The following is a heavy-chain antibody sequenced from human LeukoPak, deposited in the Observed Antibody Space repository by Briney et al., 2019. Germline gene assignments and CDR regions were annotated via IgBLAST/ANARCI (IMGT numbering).Heavy chain of an antibody. CDR1: GGSISSYY. CDR2: IYTSGST. V-gene: IGHV4-4*07. CDR3: ARDYPPVYDSSGYYLGGAFDI. D-gene: IGHD3-22*01. J-gene: IGHJ3*02. Sequence: SETLSLTCTVSGGSISSYYWSWIRQPAGMGLEWIGRIYTSGSTNYNPSLKSRVTMSVDTSKNQFSLKLSSVTAADTAVYYCARDYPPVYDSSGYYLGGAFDIWGQGTMVTVSS.